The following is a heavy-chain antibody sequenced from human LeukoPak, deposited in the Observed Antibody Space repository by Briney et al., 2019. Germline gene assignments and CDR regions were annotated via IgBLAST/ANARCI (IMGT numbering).Heavy chain of an antibody. Sequence: GGSLRLSCAASGFTFSSYSMNWVRQAPGKGLEWVSYISSSSSTIYYADSVKGRFTISRDNAKNSLYLQMNSLRAEDTAVYYCARFGYTSSLDYWGQGTLVTVSS. CDR2: ISSSSSTI. D-gene: IGHD6-13*01. CDR1: GFTFSSYS. V-gene: IGHV3-48*01. J-gene: IGHJ4*02. CDR3: ARFGYTSSLDY.